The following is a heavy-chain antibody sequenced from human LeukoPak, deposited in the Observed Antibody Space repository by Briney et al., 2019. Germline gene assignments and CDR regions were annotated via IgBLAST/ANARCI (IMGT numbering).Heavy chain of an antibody. CDR3: ARQSTVISFDY. Sequence: PSQTRSPTCTVAAASTSSGDYYWTWILQTPGKGLEWMGYIFYSGSMYYNPSLKSRLTISVDTSKNQFSLKLTAVTAVDTAVYYCARQSTVISFDYWGQGALVTVSS. V-gene: IGHV4-30-4*01. D-gene: IGHD4-17*01. CDR2: IFYSGSM. J-gene: IGHJ4*02. CDR1: AASTSSGDYY.